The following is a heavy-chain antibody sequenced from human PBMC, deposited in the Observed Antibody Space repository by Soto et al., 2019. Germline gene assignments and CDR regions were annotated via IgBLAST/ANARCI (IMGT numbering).Heavy chain of an antibody. D-gene: IGHD6-19*01. CDR1: GGSISSGGYS. V-gene: IGHV4-30-2*01. CDR3: ARTCVKGWYYFDY. J-gene: IGHJ4*02. CDR2: IYHSGST. Sequence: SETLSLTCAVSGGSISSGGYSWSWIRQPPGKGLEWIGYIYHSGSTYYNPSLKSRVTISVDRSKNQFSLKLSSVTAADTAVYYCARTCVKGWYYFDYWGQGTLVTVSS.